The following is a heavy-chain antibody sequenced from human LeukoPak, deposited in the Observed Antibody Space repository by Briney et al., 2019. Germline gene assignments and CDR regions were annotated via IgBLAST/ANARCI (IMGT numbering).Heavy chain of an antibody. D-gene: IGHD3-22*01. CDR1: GFTFSSYG. CDR3: AKSYYDSSGYWIVLDY. V-gene: IGHV3-30*18. CDR2: ISYDGSNK. J-gene: IGHJ4*02. Sequence: GGSLRLSCAASGFTFSSYGMHWVRQAPGKGLEWVAVISYDGSNKYYADSVKGRFTISRDNSKNTLYLQMNSLRAEDTAVYYCAKSYYDSSGYWIVLDYWGQGTLVTVSS.